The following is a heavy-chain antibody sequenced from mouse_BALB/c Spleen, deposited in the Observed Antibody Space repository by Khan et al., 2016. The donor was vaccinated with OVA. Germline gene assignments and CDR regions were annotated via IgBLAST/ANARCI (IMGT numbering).Heavy chain of an antibody. J-gene: IGHJ3*01. Sequence: VQLQQSGPELMKPGASVKISCNASGYSFTSYYIHWVMQSHGTSLEWIGYIDPFSGGTTYNQKFKGKATLTVDKSSSTVYIHLSNLTSEDSSVYYCTRHGYVAWFAYWGQGTLVTVSA. V-gene: IGHV1S135*01. CDR2: IDPFSGGT. CDR1: GYSFTSYY. D-gene: IGHD2-2*01. CDR3: TRHGYVAWFAY.